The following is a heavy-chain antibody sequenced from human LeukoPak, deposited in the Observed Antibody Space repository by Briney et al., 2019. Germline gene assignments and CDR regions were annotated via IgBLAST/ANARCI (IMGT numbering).Heavy chain of an antibody. CDR2: ISIISSTI. CDR1: VFTFSSYS. D-gene: IGHD3-22*01. J-gene: IGHJ4*02. Sequence: GGSLRLSCAASVFTFSSYSMNWVRQAPGEGLGWGSYISIISSTIYSADSVKGRFTISRDNAQNSLYLQMNGLRDEDTAVYYSARDGAGTENWIVVSPYSDYWGQATLVTVYS. CDR3: ARDGAGTENWIVVSPYSDY. V-gene: IGHV3-48*02.